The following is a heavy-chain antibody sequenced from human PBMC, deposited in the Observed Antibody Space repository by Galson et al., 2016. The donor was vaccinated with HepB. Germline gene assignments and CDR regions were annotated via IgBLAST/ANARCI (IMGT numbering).Heavy chain of an antibody. CDR1: GFTVSSNY. D-gene: IGHD3-3*01. J-gene: IGHJ6*02. CDR3: ARDYGFWSGYSNYGMDV. Sequence: SLRLSCAASGFTVSSNYMSWVRQAPGKGLEWVSVIYSGGSTYYTDSVKGRFTISRGNSKNTLYLQMNSLRAEDTAVYYCARDYGFWSGYSNYGMDVWGQGTTVTVSS. CDR2: IYSGGST. V-gene: IGHV3-53*01.